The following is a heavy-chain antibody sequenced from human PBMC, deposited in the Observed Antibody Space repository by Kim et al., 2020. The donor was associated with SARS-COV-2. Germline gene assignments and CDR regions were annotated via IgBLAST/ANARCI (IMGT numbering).Heavy chain of an antibody. CDR1: GFTFDDYG. Sequence: GGSLRLSCAASGFTFDDYGMNWVRQAPGKGLEWVSGINWNGGSTGYADSVKGRFTISRDNAKNSMYLQMNSLRAEDTALYYCARDSLWSAAAADYWGQGTLVTVSS. CDR2: INWNGGST. CDR3: ARDSLWSAAAADY. D-gene: IGHD6-13*01. J-gene: IGHJ4*02. V-gene: IGHV3-20*04.